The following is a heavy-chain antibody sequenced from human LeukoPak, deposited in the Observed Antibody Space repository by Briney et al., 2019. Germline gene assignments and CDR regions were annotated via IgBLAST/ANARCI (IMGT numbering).Heavy chain of an antibody. D-gene: IGHD6-6*01. Sequence: GGSLRLSCAASGFTFSDSYMTWVRQAPGKGVEWVAYISGSGHDINYSESAKGRFTISRDNAKNSLYLQMSGLRVEDTAVYYCTRDPRHLDSLGQGTLVTVSS. CDR1: GFTFSDSY. CDR3: TRDPRHLDS. J-gene: IGHJ4*02. CDR2: ISGSGHDI. V-gene: IGHV3-11*04.